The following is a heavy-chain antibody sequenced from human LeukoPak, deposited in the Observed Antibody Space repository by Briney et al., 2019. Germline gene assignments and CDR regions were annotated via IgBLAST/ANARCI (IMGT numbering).Heavy chain of an antibody. CDR2: IYYSGST. Sequence: PSETLSLTCTVSGDSISSSSYYWGWIRQPPGKGLEWVGSIYYSGSTYYNPSLKSRVTISGDPSKNQFSLKLSSVTAADTAVYDCARARGLAEYFQHWGQGTLVTVSS. CDR3: ARARGLAEYFQH. J-gene: IGHJ1*01. V-gene: IGHV4-39*01. CDR1: GDSISSSSYY.